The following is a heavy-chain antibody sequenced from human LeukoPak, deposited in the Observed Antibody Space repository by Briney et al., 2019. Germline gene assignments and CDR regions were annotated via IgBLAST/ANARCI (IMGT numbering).Heavy chain of an antibody. J-gene: IGHJ4*02. CDR3: TSRVRTTNDH. D-gene: IGHD3-10*01. Sequence: GGSLRLSCAASGFNFNDVWMNWVRQAPGKGPEWVGGVKREADGVTTGYPASVKGRFTISRDDSKTTLFLQLNDLRTEDTAVYYCTSRVRTTNDHWGQGALVTVSS. CDR2: VKREADGVTT. V-gene: IGHV3-15*01. CDR1: GFNFNDVW.